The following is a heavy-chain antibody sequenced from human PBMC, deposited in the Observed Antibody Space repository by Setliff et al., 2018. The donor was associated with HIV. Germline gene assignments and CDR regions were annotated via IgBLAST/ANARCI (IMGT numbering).Heavy chain of an antibody. V-gene: IGHV3-15*01. CDR3: TIDRRATMVRGTDYYYYYMDV. D-gene: IGHD3-10*01. CDR2: IKTKSDGGTT. Sequence: PGGSLRLSCAASGFNFRNAWMSWVRQASGGGLEWVGRIKTKSDGGTTDYAAPVKGRFTISRDDSKNTLYLQMNSLKTEDTAIYYCTIDRRATMVRGTDYYYYYMDVWGKGTTVTVSS. J-gene: IGHJ6*03. CDR1: GFNFRNAW.